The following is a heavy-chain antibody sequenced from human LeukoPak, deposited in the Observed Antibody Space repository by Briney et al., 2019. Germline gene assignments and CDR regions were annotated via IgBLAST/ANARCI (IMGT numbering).Heavy chain of an antibody. CDR1: GFPFSIFW. J-gene: IGHJ3*01. D-gene: IGHD2-21*02. CDR3: VAGDRRARDSSDL. CDR2: INRDGSKK. V-gene: IGHV3-7*01. Sequence: GGSLRLSCAASGFPFSIFWVMWLRQAPGKGRVGLANINRDGSKKCYVDSVKGRFTLSRYNAKASFFLQMISRRGEDRSVYYCVAGDRRARDSSDLWGRGTMVTASS.